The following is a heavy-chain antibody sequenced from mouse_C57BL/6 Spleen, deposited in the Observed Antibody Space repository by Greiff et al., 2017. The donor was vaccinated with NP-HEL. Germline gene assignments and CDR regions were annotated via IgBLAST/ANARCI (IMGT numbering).Heavy chain of an antibody. CDR1: GYTFTDYN. CDR2: INPNNGGT. D-gene: IGHD1-1*01. V-gene: IGHV1-22*01. CDR3: ARFPYYYGSSSWFAY. J-gene: IGHJ3*01. Sequence: EVQLQQPGPELVKPGASVKMSCKASGYTFTDYNMHWVKQSHGKSLEWIGYINPNNGGTSYNQKFKGKATLTVNKSSSTAYMEIRSLTSEDSAVYYCARFPYYYGSSSWFAYWGQGTLVTVSA.